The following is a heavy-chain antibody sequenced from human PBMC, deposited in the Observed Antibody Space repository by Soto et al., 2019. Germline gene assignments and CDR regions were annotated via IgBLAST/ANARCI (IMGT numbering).Heavy chain of an antibody. CDR2: ISSTTNYI. CDR1: WFTVTRYN. CDR3: ARESEDLTSNFDY. V-gene: IGHV3-21*06. J-gene: IGHJ4*02. Sequence: GALRLAGAASWFTVTRYNMNWVRQAPGKGLEWVSSISSTTNYIYYGDSMKGGFTISRDNAENSLYLEMNSLRAEDTAVYYCARESEDLTSNFDYWGQGTLVSVSS.